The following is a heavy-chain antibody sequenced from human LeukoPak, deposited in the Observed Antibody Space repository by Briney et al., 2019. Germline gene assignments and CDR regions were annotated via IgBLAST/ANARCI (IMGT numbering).Heavy chain of an antibody. J-gene: IGHJ4*02. Sequence: PGGSLRLSCAASGFTFRTYNINWVRQAPGKGLECVAFISGSGSNVYYSDSVKGRFTISRDNAKNSLSLQMNSLRAEDTAVYYCARERNWYYFDLWGPGTLVTVSS. CDR2: ISGSGSNV. D-gene: IGHD1-1*01. CDR1: GFTFRTYN. CDR3: ARERNWYYFDL. V-gene: IGHV3-48*01.